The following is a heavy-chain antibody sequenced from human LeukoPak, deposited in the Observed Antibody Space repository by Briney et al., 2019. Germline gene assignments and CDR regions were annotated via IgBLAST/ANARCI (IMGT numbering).Heavy chain of an antibody. D-gene: IGHD3-3*01. CDR3: ASSLHVED. J-gene: IGHJ4*02. CDR1: GYTFTSYY. CDR2: INPSGGST. Sequence: ASEKVSCKASGYTFTSYYMHWVRQAPGQGLEWMGIINPSGGSTSYAQKFQGRVTMTRDTSNSTAYMELSSLRSEDTAVYYFASSLHVEDWGQGTLVTVSS. V-gene: IGHV1-46*01.